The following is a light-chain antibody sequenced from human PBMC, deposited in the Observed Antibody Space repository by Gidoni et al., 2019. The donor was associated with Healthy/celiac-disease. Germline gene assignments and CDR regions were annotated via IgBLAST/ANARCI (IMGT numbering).Light chain of an antibody. CDR1: TGAVTSGHY. CDR3: LLSYSGARV. Sequence: QAVVTQEPSLTVSPGGTVTLTCGSSTGAVTSGHYAYWFQQKPGHAPRTLIYETTNRYSWTPARFSGSLLGGKAALTLSGAQPDDEADYYCLLSYSGARVFGGGTKLTVL. V-gene: IGLV7-46*01. CDR2: ETT. J-gene: IGLJ3*02.